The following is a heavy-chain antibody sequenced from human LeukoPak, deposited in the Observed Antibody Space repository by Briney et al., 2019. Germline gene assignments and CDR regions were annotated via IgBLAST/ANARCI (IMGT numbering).Heavy chain of an antibody. CDR3: ARNSGSYDFDY. Sequence: PGGSLRLSCAASGFTFSSYEMNWFRQAPVKGLEWVSYISSSGSNIYYADSVKGRFTISRDNAKNSLYLQMNSLRAEDTAVYYCARNSGSYDFDYWGRGTLVTVSS. D-gene: IGHD1-26*01. CDR1: GFTFSSYE. CDR2: ISSSGSNI. V-gene: IGHV3-48*03. J-gene: IGHJ4*02.